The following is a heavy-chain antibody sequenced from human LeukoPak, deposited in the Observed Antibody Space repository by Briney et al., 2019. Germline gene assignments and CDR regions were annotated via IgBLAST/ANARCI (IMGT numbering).Heavy chain of an antibody. V-gene: IGHV3-9*01. CDR2: ISWNSGSI. CDR3: AKDIGDGYNAFDY. J-gene: IGHJ4*02. Sequence: GGSLRLSCAASGFTFDDYAMHWVRQAPGKGLEWVSGISWNSGSIGYADSVKGRFTISRDNVKNSLYLQMNSLRAEDTALYYCAKDIGDGYNAFDYWGQGTLVTVSS. D-gene: IGHD5-24*01. CDR1: GFTFDDYA.